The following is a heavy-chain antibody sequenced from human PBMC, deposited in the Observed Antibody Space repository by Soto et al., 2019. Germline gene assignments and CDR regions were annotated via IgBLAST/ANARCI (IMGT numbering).Heavy chain of an antibody. V-gene: IGHV4-59*01. Sequence: QVQLQESGPGLVKPSETLSLTCTVSGGSISSYYWSWIRQPPGKGLEWIGYIYYSGSTNYNPSLKSRVTISVDTSKNPFSLKLSSVTAADTAVYYCARDRGYPETYGMDVWGQGTTVTVSS. CDR3: ARDRGYPETYGMDV. CDR1: GGSISSYY. CDR2: IYYSGST. D-gene: IGHD3-10*01. J-gene: IGHJ6*02.